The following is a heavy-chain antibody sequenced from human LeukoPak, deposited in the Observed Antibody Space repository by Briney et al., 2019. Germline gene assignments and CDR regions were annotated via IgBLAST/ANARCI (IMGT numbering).Heavy chain of an antibody. J-gene: IGHJ4*02. V-gene: IGHV3-23*01. Sequence: GGSLRLSCAASGFTFSSYAMSWVRQAPGKGLEWVSSISGSGGSTYYADSVKGRFTISRDDSKNTLYLQMNSLRGEDTAVYYCAKDREGTIADYFDYWGQGTLVTVSS. CDR3: AKDREGTIADYFDY. CDR2: ISGSGGST. D-gene: IGHD1-7*01. CDR1: GFTFSSYA.